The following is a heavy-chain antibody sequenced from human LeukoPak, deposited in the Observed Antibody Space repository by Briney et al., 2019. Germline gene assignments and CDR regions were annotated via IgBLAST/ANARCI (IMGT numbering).Heavy chain of an antibody. CDR2: ISGSGGST. V-gene: IGHV3-23*01. CDR1: GFTFSSYG. Sequence: PGGSLRLSCAVSGFTFSSYGMSWVRQAPGKGLEWVSAISGSGGSTYYADSVKGRFTISRDNSKNTLYLQMNSLRAEDTAVYYCAKRHGSGSYFKIGYYYYYMDVWGKGTTVTISS. CDR3: AKRHGSGSYFKIGYYYYYMDV. J-gene: IGHJ6*03. D-gene: IGHD3-10*01.